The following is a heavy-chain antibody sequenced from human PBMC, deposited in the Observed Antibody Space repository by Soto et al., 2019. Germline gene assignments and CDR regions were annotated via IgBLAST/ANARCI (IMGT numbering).Heavy chain of an antibody. CDR1: GYSFSNYG. Sequence: QVQLVQSGDEVKKSGASVKVSCKASGYSFSNYGISWVRQAPGQGLEWMGWVSGYNGLTAYAQNLQGRVTMTIDTATRTVFMELTSLRFNDTAVYYCARDEGIRGFDSWGQGTLVTVSS. CDR3: ARDEGIRGFDS. V-gene: IGHV1-18*04. CDR2: VSGYNGLT. D-gene: IGHD3-10*01. J-gene: IGHJ4*02.